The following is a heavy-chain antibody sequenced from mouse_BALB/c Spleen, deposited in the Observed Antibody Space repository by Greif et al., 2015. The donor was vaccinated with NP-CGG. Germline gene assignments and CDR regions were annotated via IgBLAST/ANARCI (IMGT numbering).Heavy chain of an antibody. Sequence: VKLMESGPGLVVPSQSLSITCTVSGFSLTSYGVHWVRQPPGKGLEWLGVIWAGGSTNYNSALMSRLSISKDNSKSQVFLKMNSLQTDDTAMYYCARDGYYAMDYWGQGTSVTVSS. CDR2: IWAGGST. CDR1: GFSLTSYG. V-gene: IGHV2-9*02. J-gene: IGHJ4*01. CDR3: ARDGYYAMDY.